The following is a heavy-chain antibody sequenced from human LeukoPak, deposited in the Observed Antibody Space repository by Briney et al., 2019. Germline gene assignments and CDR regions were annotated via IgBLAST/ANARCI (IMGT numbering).Heavy chain of an antibody. Sequence: SETLSLTCTGSGGSLSSYYWSWIRQPPGKGLEGIGHIYYSGSTNYNPSLMSRVTISVDTSKNQFSLKLSSVTAADTAVYYCASAGYYYGSGTPGNFDYWGQGTLVTVSS. CDR2: IYYSGST. J-gene: IGHJ4*02. D-gene: IGHD3-10*01. CDR3: ASAGYYYGSGTPGNFDY. CDR1: GGSLSSYY. V-gene: IGHV4-59*01.